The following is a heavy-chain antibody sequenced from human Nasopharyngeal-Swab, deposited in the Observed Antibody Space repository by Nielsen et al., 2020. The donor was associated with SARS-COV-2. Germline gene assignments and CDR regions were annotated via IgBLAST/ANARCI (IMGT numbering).Heavy chain of an antibody. D-gene: IGHD3-16*02. CDR3: ARNPVDYDYVGGSYRYRTFDY. Sequence: SVKVSCKASGGTFSSYAISWVRQAPGQGLEWMGGIIPIFGTANYAQKFQGRVTITADQSTSTAYMELSSLRSEDTAVYYCARNPVDYDYVGGSYRYRTFDYWGQGTLVTVSS. CDR1: GGTFSSYA. V-gene: IGHV1-69*13. CDR2: IIPIFGTA. J-gene: IGHJ4*02.